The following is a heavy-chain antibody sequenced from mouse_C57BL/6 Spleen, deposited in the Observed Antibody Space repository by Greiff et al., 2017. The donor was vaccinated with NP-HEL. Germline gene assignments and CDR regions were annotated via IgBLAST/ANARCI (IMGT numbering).Heavy chain of an antibody. CDR3: ARRVLSTIVTEEFAY. V-gene: IGHV5-6*01. Sequence: EVQVVESGGDLVKPGGSLKLSCAASGFTFSSYGMSWVRQTPDKRLEWVATISSGGSYTYYPDSVKGRFTISRDNAKNTLYLQMSSLKSEDTAMYYCARRVLSTIVTEEFAYWGQGTLVTVSA. CDR2: ISSGGSYT. D-gene: IGHD2-2*01. CDR1: GFTFSSYG. J-gene: IGHJ3*01.